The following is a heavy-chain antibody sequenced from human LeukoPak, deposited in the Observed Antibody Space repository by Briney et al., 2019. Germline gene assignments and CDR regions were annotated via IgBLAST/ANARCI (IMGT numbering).Heavy chain of an antibody. J-gene: IGHJ4*02. D-gene: IGHD6-13*01. Sequence: GGSLRLSCEASGFTFSIXXXXXXRQAPGRGLEWVANIKHGGSEKXXVDSVKGLFTXXRDNADNSLYLQMNSLRAEDTAVYYCARDEEQLSRHWGQGTLVTVSS. CDR2: IKHGGSEK. V-gene: IGHV3-7*05. CDR3: ARDEEQLSRH. CDR1: GFTFSIXX.